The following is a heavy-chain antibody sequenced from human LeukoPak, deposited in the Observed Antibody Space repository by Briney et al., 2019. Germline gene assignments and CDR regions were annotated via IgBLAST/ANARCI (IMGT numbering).Heavy chain of an antibody. CDR2: IYHSGST. V-gene: IGHV4-38-2*02. CDR3: ARGNIDP. Sequence: PSETLSLTCTVSGYSISSGYYWGWIRQPPGKGLEWIGSIYHSGSTYYNPSLKSRVTISVDTSKNQFSLKLSSVTAADTAVYYCARGNIDPWGQGTLVTVSS. CDR1: GYSISSGYY. J-gene: IGHJ5*02.